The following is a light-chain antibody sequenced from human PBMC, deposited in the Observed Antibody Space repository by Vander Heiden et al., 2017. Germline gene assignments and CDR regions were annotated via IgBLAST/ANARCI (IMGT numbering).Light chain of an antibody. CDR2: VVS. J-gene: IGKJ1*01. CDR3: LQDHVFPWT. Sequence: AIQMTQSPSSLSASVGDRVTITCRASPDIGNDLSWYQQKPGKAPKVLISVVSSLQGGFPSRFSGSGFGTDFTLTITSLQPEDFATYYCLQDHVFPWTLGQGTKVEVK. V-gene: IGKV1-6*01. CDR1: PDIGND.